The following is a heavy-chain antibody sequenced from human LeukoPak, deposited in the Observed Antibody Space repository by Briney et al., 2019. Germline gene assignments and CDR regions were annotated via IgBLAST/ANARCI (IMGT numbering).Heavy chain of an antibody. CDR1: GGSFSGYY. CDR3: ARGSSILWFGELFPNYYYGMDV. CDR2: INHSGST. J-gene: IGHJ6*02. D-gene: IGHD3-10*01. V-gene: IGHV4-34*01. Sequence: SETLSLTCAVYGGSFSGYYWSWIRQPPGKGLEWIGEINHSGSTNYNPSLKSRVTISVDTSKNQFSLKLSSVTAADTAVYYCARGSSILWFGELFPNYYYGMDVWGQGTTVTVSS.